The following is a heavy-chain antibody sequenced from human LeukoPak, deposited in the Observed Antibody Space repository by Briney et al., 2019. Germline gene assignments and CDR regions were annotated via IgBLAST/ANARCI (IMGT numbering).Heavy chain of an antibody. J-gene: IGHJ3*01. Sequence: GGSLRLSCAASGFTFSTYWMHWVRQAPGKGLEWVSRVNRDGGATSYADSVKGRFTISRDNAKNTVYLQMNSLRVEDTALYYCAKDLASVYDAFNVWGQGTMVTVSS. V-gene: IGHV3-74*01. CDR2: VNRDGGAT. CDR1: GFTFSTYW. CDR3: AKDLASVYDAFNV.